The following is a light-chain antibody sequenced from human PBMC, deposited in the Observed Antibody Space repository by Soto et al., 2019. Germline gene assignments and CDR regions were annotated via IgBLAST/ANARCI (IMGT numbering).Light chain of an antibody. V-gene: IGKV3-20*01. Sequence: EIVLTQSPGTLSLSPGERATLSCRASQSVSSNLAWYQQKPGQAPRLLIYGASSRATGIPDRFSGSGSGTDFTLTISRLEPEDFAVYYCHQYESSLWTFGQGTKVDIK. J-gene: IGKJ1*01. CDR2: GAS. CDR3: HQYESSLWT. CDR1: QSVSSN.